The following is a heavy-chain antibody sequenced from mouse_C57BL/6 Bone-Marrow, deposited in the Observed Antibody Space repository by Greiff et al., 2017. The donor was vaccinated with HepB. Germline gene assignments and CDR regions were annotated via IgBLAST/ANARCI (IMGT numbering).Heavy chain of an antibody. CDR1: GYTFTDYY. CDR3: ARDYGFAWFAY. CDR2: INPYNGGT. D-gene: IGHD1-1*02. J-gene: IGHJ3*01. V-gene: IGHV1-19*01. Sequence: VQLQQSGPVLVKPGASVKMSCKASGYTFTDYYMNWVKQSHGKSLEWIGVINPYNGGTSYNQKFKGKATLTVDKSSSTAYMELNSLTSEDSAVYYCARDYGFAWFAYWGQGTLVTVSA.